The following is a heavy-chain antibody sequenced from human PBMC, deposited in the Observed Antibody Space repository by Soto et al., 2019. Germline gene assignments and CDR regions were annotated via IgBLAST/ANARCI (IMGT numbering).Heavy chain of an antibody. J-gene: IGHJ4*02. V-gene: IGHV3-7*01. CDR3: LREEWHRLDS. CDR2: ISGGASDK. CDR1: GFMFSAYW. Sequence: EVQLVESGGRLVQPGGSLRLSCAASGFMFSAYWMSWVRQDPGKGLEWVATISGGASDKFYVDSVKGRFTISRDDSKNTLYLKMNSLRDDDTAVYYCLREEWHRLDSWGQGPLVTVSS. D-gene: IGHD3-3*01.